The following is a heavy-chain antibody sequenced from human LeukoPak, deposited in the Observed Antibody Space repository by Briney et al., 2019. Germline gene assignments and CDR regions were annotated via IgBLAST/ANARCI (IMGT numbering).Heavy chain of an antibody. V-gene: IGHV3-15*01. Sequence: PGGSLRLSCAASGFTFSNAWMTWVRQAPGKGLEWVGRIKSKTDGGTIDYAAPVKGRFTISKDDSKNTLYLQVNSLKTEDTAVYYCATDQTYCTTTSCYRYYFDYGGQGTLVTVSS. CDR2: IKSKTDGGTI. CDR3: ATDQTYCTTTSCYRYYFDY. CDR1: GFTFSNAW. J-gene: IGHJ4*02. D-gene: IGHD2-2*01.